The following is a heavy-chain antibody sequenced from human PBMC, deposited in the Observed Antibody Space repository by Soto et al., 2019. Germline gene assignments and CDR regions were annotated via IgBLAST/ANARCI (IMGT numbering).Heavy chain of an antibody. CDR3: ARDWGGAARLGMDV. CDR1: GGSISSYY. Sequence: QVQLQESGPGLVKPSETLSLTCTVSGGSISSYYWSWIRQPPGKGLEWIGYIYYSGSTNYNPSLKSRVTIAVDRSKSQFSLKLSSVTAADPAVYYCARDWGGAARLGMDVWGQGTTVTVSS. V-gene: IGHV4-59*01. D-gene: IGHD3-10*01. CDR2: IYYSGST. J-gene: IGHJ6*02.